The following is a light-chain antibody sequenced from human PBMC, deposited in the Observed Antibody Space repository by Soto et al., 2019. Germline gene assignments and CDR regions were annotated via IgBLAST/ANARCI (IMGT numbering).Light chain of an antibody. Sequence: DIQMTQSPSYLSASVGDRVTITCRASQSIDIYLSWYQQKPGKAPKLLIYSASNLQSGVPSTFSGSGSGTDFTLTISNLQPEDFATYYCQQSYSTPYSFGQGTKVDI. CDR2: SAS. V-gene: IGKV1-39*01. CDR1: QSIDIY. CDR3: QQSYSTPYS. J-gene: IGKJ2*01.